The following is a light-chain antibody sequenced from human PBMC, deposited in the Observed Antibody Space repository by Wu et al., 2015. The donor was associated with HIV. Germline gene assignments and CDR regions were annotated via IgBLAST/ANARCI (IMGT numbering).Light chain of an antibody. J-gene: IGKJ5*01. CDR2: DAS. CDR3: QQHANWPLT. CDR1: RSVSSA. V-gene: IGKV3-11*01. Sequence: EILMTQSPATLSVSPGERATLSCRASRSVSSAVAWYQQKPGQAPRLLIYDASKRATGIPPRFTGGGSGTDYGLTISSLEPEDSAVYYCQQHANWPLTFGQGTRLEIK.